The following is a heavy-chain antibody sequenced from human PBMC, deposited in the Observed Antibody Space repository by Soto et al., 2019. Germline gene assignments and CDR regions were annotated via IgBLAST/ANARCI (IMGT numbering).Heavy chain of an antibody. J-gene: IGHJ4*02. CDR2: IYSNDVK. V-gene: IGHV2-5*01. CDR1: GVSLPTSGVV. D-gene: IGHD6-13*01. Sequence: WPMLVKPPQTLTLTCTFSGVSLPTSGVVVGCVRPPPGKEPEWIALIYSNDVKSYSPSLKSRITINKDTSKNKVVLTVTNMDPVDTATYYCEHSALYTSTWCYFDPWGQGTLVHVSS. CDR3: EHSALYTSTWCYFDP.